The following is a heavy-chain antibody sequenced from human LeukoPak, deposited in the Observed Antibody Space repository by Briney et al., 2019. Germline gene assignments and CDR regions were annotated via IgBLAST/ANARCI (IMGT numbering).Heavy chain of an antibody. CDR3: ARAVGATTAFDS. Sequence: PSQTLSLTCTVSGGSISRGGYYWSWIRQHPGKGLEWIGYIYFSGSTYYNPSLGSRLTISLDTSKNQFSLNLKSVTAADTAVYLCARAVGATTAFDSWGQGTLVTVSS. D-gene: IGHD1-26*01. CDR1: GGSISRGGYY. CDR2: IYFSGST. V-gene: IGHV4-31*03. J-gene: IGHJ4*02.